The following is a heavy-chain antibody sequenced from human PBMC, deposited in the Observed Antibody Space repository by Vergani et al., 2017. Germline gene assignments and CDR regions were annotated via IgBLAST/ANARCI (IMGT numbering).Heavy chain of an antibody. CDR2: IKQDGSEK. J-gene: IGHJ4*02. V-gene: IGHV3-7*01. Sequence: EVQLVESGGGLVQPGGSLRLSCAASGFTFSSYWMSWVRQAPGKGLEWVANIKQDGSEKYYVDSVKGRFTISRDNSKNTLYLQMNSLRAEDTAVYYCARSRGGYSPLWGGRFDYWGQGTLVTVSS. CDR1: GFTFSSYW. D-gene: IGHD5-18*01. CDR3: ARSRGGYSPLWGGRFDY.